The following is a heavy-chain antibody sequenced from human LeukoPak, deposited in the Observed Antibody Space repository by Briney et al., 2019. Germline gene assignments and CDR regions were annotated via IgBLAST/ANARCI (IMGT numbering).Heavy chain of an antibody. V-gene: IGHV4-59*01. D-gene: IGHD3-9*01. Sequence: SETLSLTCTVSGGSISSYYWSWIRQPPGKGLEWIGYIYYSGSTNYNPSLKSRVTISVDTSENQFSLKLSSVTAADTAVYYCARDRVLRVLRYFDWSLRTNGPDAFDIWGQGTMVTVSS. J-gene: IGHJ3*02. CDR3: ARDRVLRVLRYFDWSLRTNGPDAFDI. CDR2: IYYSGST. CDR1: GGSISSYY.